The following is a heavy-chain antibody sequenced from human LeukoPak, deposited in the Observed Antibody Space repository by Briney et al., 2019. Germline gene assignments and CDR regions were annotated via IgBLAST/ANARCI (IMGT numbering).Heavy chain of an antibody. D-gene: IGHD6-6*01. CDR1: GFTFSSYW. V-gene: IGHV3-74*01. CDR2: LNSDQSDT. Sequence: PGGSLRLSCAAAGFTFSSYWMHWVRHVPGGGLMWVSRLNSDQSDTSYADFVQGRFTISRDNAKNMLYLQMNSLRAEDTAVYYCATAPTRIGIAARQRGDYWGQGTLVTVSS. J-gene: IGHJ4*02. CDR3: ATAPTRIGIAARQRGDY.